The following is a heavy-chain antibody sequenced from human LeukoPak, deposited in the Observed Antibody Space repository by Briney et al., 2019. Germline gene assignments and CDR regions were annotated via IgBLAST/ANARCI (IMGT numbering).Heavy chain of an antibody. Sequence: GGSLRLSCAVSGFTVSSNYMNWVRQAPGKGLEWVSVIYSGGRTYYADSAKGRFFISRDNAKNSLYLQMNSLRAEDTAVYYCARAPKFRLVGVPKGPFDPWGQGTLVTVPS. D-gene: IGHD1-26*01. J-gene: IGHJ5*02. CDR2: IYSGGRT. V-gene: IGHV3-53*01. CDR1: GFTVSSNY. CDR3: ARAPKFRLVGVPKGPFDP.